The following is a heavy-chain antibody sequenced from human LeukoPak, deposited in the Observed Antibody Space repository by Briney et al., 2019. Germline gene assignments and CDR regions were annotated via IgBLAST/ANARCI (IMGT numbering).Heavy chain of an antibody. Sequence: ASVKVSCKASVYTFTGYYLHWVRQAPGKGREWVGWINPNSGGTNYAQKFQGRVTMTRDTSISTVYMELSRLRSDDTAVYYCSREDYWGQGTLVTVSS. CDR3: SREDY. CDR2: INPNSGGT. CDR1: VYTFTGYY. J-gene: IGHJ4*02. V-gene: IGHV1-2*02.